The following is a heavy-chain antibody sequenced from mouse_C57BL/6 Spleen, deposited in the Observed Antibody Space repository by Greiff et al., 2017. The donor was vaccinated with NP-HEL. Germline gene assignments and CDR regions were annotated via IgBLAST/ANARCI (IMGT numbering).Heavy chain of an antibody. V-gene: IGHV1-76*01. CDR3: ARGLRRNGYYAMDY. J-gene: IGHJ4*01. CDR1: GYTFTDYY. CDR2: IYPGSGNT. Sequence: QVQLQQSGAELVRPGASVKLSCKASGYTFTDYYINWVKQRPGQGLEWIARIYPGSGNTYYNEKFKGKATLTAEKSSSTAYMQLSSLTSEDSAVYFCARGLRRNGYYAMDYWGQGTSVTVSS. D-gene: IGHD2-2*01.